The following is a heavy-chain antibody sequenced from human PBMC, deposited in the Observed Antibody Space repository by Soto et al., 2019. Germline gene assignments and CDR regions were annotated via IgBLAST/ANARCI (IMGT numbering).Heavy chain of an antibody. CDR1: GGSISSSSYY. CDR3: ARHTYSSSSEGYWFDH. Sequence: SETLSLTCTVSGGSISSSSYYWGWIRQPPGKGLEWIGSIYYSGSTYYNPSLKSRVTISVDTSKNQFSLKLSSVTAADTAVYYCARHTYSSSSEGYWFDHWGQGTLVT. D-gene: IGHD6-6*01. CDR2: IYYSGST. V-gene: IGHV4-39*01. J-gene: IGHJ5*02.